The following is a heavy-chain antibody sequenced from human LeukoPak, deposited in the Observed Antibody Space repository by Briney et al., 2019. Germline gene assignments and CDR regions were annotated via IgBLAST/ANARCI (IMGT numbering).Heavy chain of an antibody. Sequence: SETLSLTCTVSGGSISTISYYWGWIRQPPGKGLEWIGSMYHNGSTYYNPSLKSRVTISVDTSKNQFSLKLISVTAADTAVYYCARGQGATVPQVGKNWFDPWGQGTRVIVSS. D-gene: IGHD1-26*01. J-gene: IGHJ5*02. V-gene: IGHV4-39*01. CDR2: MYHNGST. CDR1: GGSISTISYY. CDR3: ARGQGATVPQVGKNWFDP.